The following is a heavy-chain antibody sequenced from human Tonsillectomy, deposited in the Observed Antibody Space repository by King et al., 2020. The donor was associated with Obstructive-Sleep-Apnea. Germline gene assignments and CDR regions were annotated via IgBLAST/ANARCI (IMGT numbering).Heavy chain of an antibody. CDR2: IYPAHSDT. V-gene: IGHV5-51*01. Sequence: VQLVQSGAEVKKPGESLKISCQGSGYSFTTYWIGWVRQIPGKGLEWMGIIYPAHSDTRYSPSFQGQVTFSSAKSISTAYLHLSSLRASDTAMYYCARSSGYYRDALDIWGQGTMVTVSS. D-gene: IGHD3-22*01. CDR3: ARSSGYYRDALDI. J-gene: IGHJ3*02. CDR1: GYSFTTYW.